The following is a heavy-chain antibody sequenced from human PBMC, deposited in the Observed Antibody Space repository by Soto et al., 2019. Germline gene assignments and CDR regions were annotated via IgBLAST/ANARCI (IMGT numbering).Heavy chain of an antibody. J-gene: IGHJ6*02. CDR3: ATVGHDLTILSVLHSGMDV. Sequence: ASVKVSCKVSGYTLTELSMHWVRQAPGKGLEWMGGFDPEDGETIYAQKFQGRVTMTEDTSTDTAYMELSSLRSEDTAVYYCATVGHDLTILSVLHSGMDVWGQGTTVTVSS. CDR1: GYTLTELS. V-gene: IGHV1-24*01. D-gene: IGHD5-12*01. CDR2: FDPEDGET.